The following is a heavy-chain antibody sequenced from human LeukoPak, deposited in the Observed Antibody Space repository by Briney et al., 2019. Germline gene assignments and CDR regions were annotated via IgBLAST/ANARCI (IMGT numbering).Heavy chain of an antibody. CDR3: ARDRGDPDYYYYYMDV. J-gene: IGHJ6*03. CDR2: ISSSGSTI. Sequence: GGSLRLSCAASGFTFSSYEMNWVRQAPGKGLEWVSYISSSGSTIYYADSVKGRFTISRDNAKNSLYLQMNSLRAEDTAVYYCARDRGDPDYYYYYMDVWGKGTTVTVSS. D-gene: IGHD3-10*01. V-gene: IGHV3-48*03. CDR1: GFTFSSYE.